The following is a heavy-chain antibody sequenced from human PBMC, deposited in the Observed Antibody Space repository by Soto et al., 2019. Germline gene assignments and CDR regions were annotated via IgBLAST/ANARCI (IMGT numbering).Heavy chain of an antibody. CDR2: IDPSDSYT. CDR1: GYSFTSYW. CDR3: ASSPRGYCSSTSCRELGKYYGTDV. D-gene: IGHD2-2*01. J-gene: IGHJ6*02. V-gene: IGHV5-10-1*01. Sequence: GESLKISCKGSGYSFTSYWISWVRQMPGKGLEWMGRIDPSDSYTNYSPSFQGHVTISADKSISTAYLQWSSLKASDTAMYYCASSPRGYCSSTSCRELGKYYGTDVWGQGTTLTVSS.